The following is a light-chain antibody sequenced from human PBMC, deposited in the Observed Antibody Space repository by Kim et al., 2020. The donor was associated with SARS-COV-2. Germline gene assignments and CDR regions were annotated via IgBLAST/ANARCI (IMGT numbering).Light chain of an antibody. CDR3: QQYDSSPPT. V-gene: IGKV3-20*01. Sequence: EIVLTQSPGTLSLSPGERATLSCRASQSVTSSYLAWYQQKPGQAPRLLIYGISSRATGIPDSFSGSGSGTDFTLTISRLEPEDFAVYYCQQYDSSPPTFGQGTKVEIK. J-gene: IGKJ1*01. CDR2: GIS. CDR1: QSVTSSY.